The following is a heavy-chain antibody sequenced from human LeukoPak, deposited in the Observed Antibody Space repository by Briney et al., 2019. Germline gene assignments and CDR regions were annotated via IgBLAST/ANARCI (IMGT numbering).Heavy chain of an antibody. CDR2: IYYSGST. CDR3: ARHAHPVVTPIHYYGLDV. Sequence: SETLSLTCTVSGGSIRSSSYYWGWIRQPPGKGLECIGNIYYSGSTYYSPSLKSRVTISIDTSKNQFSLKLSSVTAADTAVYYCARHAHPVVTPIHYYGLDVWGQGTTVTVSS. CDR1: GGSIRSSSYY. V-gene: IGHV4-39*01. D-gene: IGHD4-23*01. J-gene: IGHJ6*02.